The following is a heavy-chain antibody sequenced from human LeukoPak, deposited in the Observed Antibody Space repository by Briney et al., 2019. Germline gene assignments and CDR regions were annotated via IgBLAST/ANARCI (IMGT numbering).Heavy chain of an antibody. CDR3: ARENYDFWSGYYTGGPFDY. V-gene: IGHV1-2*02. J-gene: IGHJ4*02. CDR1: GYTFTSYY. CDR2: INPNSGGT. Sequence: GASVKVSCKASGYTFTSYYMHWVRQAPGQGLEWMGWINPNSGGTNYAQKFQGRVTMTRDTSISTAYMELSRLRSDDTAVYYCARENYDFWSGYYTGGPFDYWGQGTLVTVSS. D-gene: IGHD3-3*01.